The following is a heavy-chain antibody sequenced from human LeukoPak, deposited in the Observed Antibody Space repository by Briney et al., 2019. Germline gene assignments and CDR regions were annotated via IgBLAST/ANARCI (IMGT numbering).Heavy chain of an antibody. CDR1: GYTFTSYY. CDR3: ARGDAYYYDSSGYYFDP. Sequence: ASVKVSCEASGYTFTSYYMHWVRQAPGQGLEWMGIINPSGGNTGYAQKFQGRVTITRNTSISTAYMELSSLRSEDTAVYYCARGDAYYYDSSGYYFDPWGQGTLVTVSS. V-gene: IGHV1-46*01. D-gene: IGHD3-22*01. CDR2: INPSGGNT. J-gene: IGHJ5*02.